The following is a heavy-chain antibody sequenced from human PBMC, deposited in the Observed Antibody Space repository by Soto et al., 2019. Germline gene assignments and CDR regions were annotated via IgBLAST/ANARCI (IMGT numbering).Heavy chain of an antibody. V-gene: IGHV1-18*04. CDR3: ARDIVVVPAAIQTYYNYYYGMDV. D-gene: IGHD2-2*02. CDR1: GYTFTSYG. J-gene: IGHJ6*02. CDR2: ISAYNGNA. Sequence: QVQLVQSGAEVKKPGASVKVSCKASGYTFTSYGISWVRQAPGQGLEWMGWISAYNGNANYAQKLQGRVTMTTDTSTSTAYMELRSLRSDDTAVYYCARDIVVVPAAIQTYYNYYYGMDVWGQGTTVTVSS.